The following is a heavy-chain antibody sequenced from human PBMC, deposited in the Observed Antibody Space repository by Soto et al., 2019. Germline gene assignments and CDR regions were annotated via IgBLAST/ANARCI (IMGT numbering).Heavy chain of an antibody. CDR3: ARDPPTLLGGGWNAAFFDY. CDR1: GYTFTSYG. Sequence: ASVKVSCKASGYTFTSYGISWVRQAPGQGLEWMGWISAYNGNTNYAQKLQGRVTMTTDTSTSTAYMELRSLRSDDTAVYYCARDPPTLLGGGWNAAFFDYWGQGTLVTVSS. V-gene: IGHV1-18*04. D-gene: IGHD3-10*02. J-gene: IGHJ4*02. CDR2: ISAYNGNT.